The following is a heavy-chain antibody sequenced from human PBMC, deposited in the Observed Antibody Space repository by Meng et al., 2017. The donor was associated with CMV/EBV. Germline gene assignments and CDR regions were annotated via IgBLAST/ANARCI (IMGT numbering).Heavy chain of an antibody. V-gene: IGHV3-30-3*01. CDR1: GFTFSSYA. CDR2: ISYDGSNK. CDR3: AGDSSGYYGY. J-gene: IGHJ4*02. D-gene: IGHD3-22*01. Sequence: GGSLRLSCAASGFTFSSYAMHWVRQAPGKGLEWVAVISYDGSNKYYADSVKGRFTISRDNSKNTLYLQMNSLRAEDTAVYYCAGDSSGYYGYWGQGTLVTVSS.